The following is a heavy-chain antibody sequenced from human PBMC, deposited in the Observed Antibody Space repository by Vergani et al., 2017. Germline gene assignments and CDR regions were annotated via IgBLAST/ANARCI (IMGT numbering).Heavy chain of an antibody. Sequence: QLQLQESGPGLLKPSETLSLTCTVSGGSIRSSSYYWGWIRQPPGKGLEWIGSSYYSGSTYYNPSLKSLVTISGDTSKNQFSLKLSSVTAADTAVYYCARRVGYCSCGSCWNWFDPWGQGTLVTGSS. J-gene: IGHJ5*02. V-gene: IGHV4-39*01. CDR3: ARRVGYCSCGSCWNWFDP. CDR1: GGSIRSSSYY. CDR2: SYYSGST. D-gene: IGHD2-15*01.